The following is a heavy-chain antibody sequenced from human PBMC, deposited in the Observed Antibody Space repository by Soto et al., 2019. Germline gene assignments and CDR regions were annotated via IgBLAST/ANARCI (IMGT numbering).Heavy chain of an antibody. D-gene: IGHD3-22*01. CDR1: GFSFNDYA. Sequence: XGSLRLSCATSGFSFNDYAMYWVRQAPGQGLEWVAIISSDGHHQFYLDNLRGRFTVSRDNSKNTLYLQMNSLRPEDTAVYYCSRGTYYPQSSGLHADYWGPGTVVIVSS. CDR2: ISSDGHHQ. J-gene: IGHJ4*02. V-gene: IGHV3-30*03. CDR3: SRGTYYPQSSGLHADY.